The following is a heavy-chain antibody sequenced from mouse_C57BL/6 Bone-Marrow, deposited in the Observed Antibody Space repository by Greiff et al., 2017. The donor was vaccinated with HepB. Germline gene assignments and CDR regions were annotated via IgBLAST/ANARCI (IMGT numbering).Heavy chain of an antibody. CDR3: AEGYDGPRAMDY. Sequence: EVQLQESGPELVKPGASVKISCKASGYSFTGYYMNWVKQSPEKSLEWIGEINPSTGGTTYNQKFKAKATLTVDKSSSTAYMQLKSLTSEDSAVYYCAEGYDGPRAMDYWGQGTSVTVSS. D-gene: IGHD2-2*01. CDR2: INPSTGGT. V-gene: IGHV1-42*01. CDR1: GYSFTGYY. J-gene: IGHJ4*01.